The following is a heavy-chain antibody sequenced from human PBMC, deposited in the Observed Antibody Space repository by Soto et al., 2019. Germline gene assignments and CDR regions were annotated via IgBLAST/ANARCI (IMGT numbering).Heavy chain of an antibody. D-gene: IGHD5-18*01. CDR2: IYYSGST. V-gene: IGHV4-59*01. CDR1: YGSISSYY. CDR3: ARGRRQRWYPFDY. J-gene: IGHJ4*02. Sequence: SQTLSLTCTLSYGSISSYYWSWIRQPPFKLLEFIRYIYYSGSTNYDPSRKSRVTISVDTSKSLCTLKLSSETAADTAVYYCARGRRQRWYPFDYWGQGTLVTVSS.